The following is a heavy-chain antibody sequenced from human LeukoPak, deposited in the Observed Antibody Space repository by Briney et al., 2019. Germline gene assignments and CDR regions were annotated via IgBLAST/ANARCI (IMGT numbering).Heavy chain of an antibody. CDR3: ARGLGWLHS. D-gene: IGHD3/OR15-3a*01. V-gene: IGHV3-30*04. Sequence: PGRSLRLSCAASGFTFSSYAMHWVRQAPGKGLEWVAVISYDGSNKYYADSVKGRFTISRDNSKNTLYLQMNSLRAEDTAVYYCARGLGWLHSWGQGTLVTVSS. J-gene: IGHJ5*02. CDR2: ISYDGSNK. CDR1: GFTFSSYA.